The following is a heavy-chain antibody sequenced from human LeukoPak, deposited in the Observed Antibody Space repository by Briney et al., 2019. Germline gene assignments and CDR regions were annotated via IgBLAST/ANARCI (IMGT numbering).Heavy chain of an antibody. V-gene: IGHV3-48*03. D-gene: IGHD2-21*02. Sequence: GGSLRLSCAASGFTFSSYEMNWVRQAPGKGLEWVSYISSSGSTTYYADSVKGRFTISRDNAKNSLYLQMNSLRAEDTAVYYCASGVVVVTATALVFDYWGQGTLVTVSS. CDR1: GFTFSSYE. J-gene: IGHJ4*02. CDR3: ASGVVVVTATALVFDY. CDR2: ISSSGSTT.